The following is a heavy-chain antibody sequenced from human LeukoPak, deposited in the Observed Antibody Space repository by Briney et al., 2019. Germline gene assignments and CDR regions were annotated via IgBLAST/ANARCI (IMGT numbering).Heavy chain of an antibody. CDR2: IYSGGTT. D-gene: IGHD4-17*01. Sequence: GGSLRLSCEASGFSFSNNYMTWVRQAPGKGLEWVSVIYSGGTTYYGDSVEGRFTISRDNSRNTLNLQMNSLRAEDTAVYFCARGQSGDPAFDIWGQGTMVTVSS. J-gene: IGHJ3*02. CDR1: GFSFSNNY. V-gene: IGHV3-53*01. CDR3: ARGQSGDPAFDI.